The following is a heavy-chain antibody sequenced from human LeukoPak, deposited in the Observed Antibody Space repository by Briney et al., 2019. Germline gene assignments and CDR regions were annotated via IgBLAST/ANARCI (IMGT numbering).Heavy chain of an antibody. CDR2: IYSGGST. V-gene: IGHV3-66*01. CDR1: GFTVSSNY. CDR3: ARVGFTTSWSNFDY. J-gene: IGHJ4*02. D-gene: IGHD2-2*01. Sequence: GGSLRLSCAASGFTVSSNYMSWVRQAPGKGLEWVSVIYSGGSTYYADSVKGRFTISRDNSKNTLYLQMNSLRAEDTAVYYCARVGFTTSWSNFDYWGQGTPVTVSS.